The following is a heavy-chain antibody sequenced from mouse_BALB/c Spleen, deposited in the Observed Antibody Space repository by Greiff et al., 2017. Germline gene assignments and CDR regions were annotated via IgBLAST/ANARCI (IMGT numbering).Heavy chain of an antibody. CDR2: ISYSGST. CDR3: ARNGLPHAMDY. CDR1: GYSITSDYA. J-gene: IGHJ4*01. D-gene: IGHD2-2*01. V-gene: IGHV3-2*02. Sequence: EVKLQESGPGLVKPSQSLSLTCTVTGYSITSDYAWNWIRQFPGNKLEWMGYISYSGSTSYNPSLKSRISITRDTSKNQFFLQLNSVTTEDTATYYCARNGLPHAMDYWGQGTSVTVSS.